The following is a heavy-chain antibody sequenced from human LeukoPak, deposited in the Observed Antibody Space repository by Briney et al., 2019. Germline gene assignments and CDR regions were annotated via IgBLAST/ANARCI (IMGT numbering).Heavy chain of an antibody. CDR3: ARVRAAAAGYYYYYMDV. J-gene: IGHJ6*03. Sequence: GGSLRLSCAASEFTFSSYTMNWVRQAPGKGLEWVGRTRNKANSYTTEYAASVKGRFTISRDDSKNSLYLQMNSLKTEDTAVYYCARVRAAAAGYYYYYMDVWGKGTTVTVSS. CDR1: EFTFSSYT. CDR2: TRNKANSYTT. V-gene: IGHV3-72*01. D-gene: IGHD6-13*01.